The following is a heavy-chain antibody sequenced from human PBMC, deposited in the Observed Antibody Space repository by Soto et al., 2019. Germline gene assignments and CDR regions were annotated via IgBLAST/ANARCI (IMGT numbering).Heavy chain of an antibody. CDR2: ISGSGGST. Sequence: GGSLRLSCAASGFTFSSYAMSWVRQAPGKGLEWVSAISGSGGSTYYADSVKGRFTISRDNSKNTLYLQMNSLRAEDTAVYYCASDIVVVVAATSYVDYWGQGTLVTVSS. CDR3: ASDIVVVVAATSYVDY. J-gene: IGHJ4*02. V-gene: IGHV3-23*01. D-gene: IGHD2-15*01. CDR1: GFTFSSYA.